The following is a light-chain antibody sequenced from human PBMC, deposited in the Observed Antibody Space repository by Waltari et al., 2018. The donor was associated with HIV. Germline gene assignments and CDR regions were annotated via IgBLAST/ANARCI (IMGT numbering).Light chain of an antibody. CDR1: QNVNKW. CDR3: QHYDSYSCT. CDR2: KAS. J-gene: IGKJ2*02. Sequence: DIQLTQSPSTLSASVGDRVTITCRASQNVNKWLAWYQQKPGKAPTLLIYKASSLKSGVPSRFSGSGSGTEFTPTISSLQPDDCATYYCQHYDSYSCTFGQGTKVEIK. V-gene: IGKV1-5*03.